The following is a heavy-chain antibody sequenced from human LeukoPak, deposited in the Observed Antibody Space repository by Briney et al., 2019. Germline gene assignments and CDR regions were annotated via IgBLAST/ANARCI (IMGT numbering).Heavy chain of an antibody. J-gene: IGHJ4*02. CDR3: GSPRRGY. Sequence: GGSLRLSCAASGFTFSNYSMNWVRQAPGKGLEWVSYISSSSSSIYYSDSVKGRFTISRDNAKNSLYLQMNSLRAEDTAVYFCGSPRRGYWGQGTLVTVSS. V-gene: IGHV3-48*04. CDR1: GFTFSNYS. CDR2: ISSSSSSI.